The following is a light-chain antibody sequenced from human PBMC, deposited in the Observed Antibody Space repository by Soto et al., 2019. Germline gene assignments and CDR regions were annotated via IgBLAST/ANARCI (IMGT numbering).Light chain of an antibody. CDR3: QQHRDWPVT. J-gene: IGKJ2*01. V-gene: IGKV3-15*01. Sequence: EIVLTQSPVTLSVSPGDGASLSCRASQTVGSNLAWYQQKPGQAPRLLIYGASTRATGVPVRFSGSGSGTEFTLTIDNLQSDDFAVYYCQQHRDWPVTVGQVT. CDR2: GAS. CDR1: QTVGSN.